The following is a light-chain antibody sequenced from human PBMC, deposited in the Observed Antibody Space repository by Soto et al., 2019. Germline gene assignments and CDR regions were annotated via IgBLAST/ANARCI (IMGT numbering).Light chain of an antibody. CDR2: NAS. CDR3: QHYNSYAEA. V-gene: IGKV1-5*03. Sequence: DIQMTQSPSTLSGSVGDRVTITCRASQTISSWLAWYQQKPRKAPKLLIYNASTFKSGVPSRFRGSGSGTEFTLTISSLQPDDFATYYCQHYNSYAEAFGQGTKVELK. CDR1: QTISSW. J-gene: IGKJ1*01.